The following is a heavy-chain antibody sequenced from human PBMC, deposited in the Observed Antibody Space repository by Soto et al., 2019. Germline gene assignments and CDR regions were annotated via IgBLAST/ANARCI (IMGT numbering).Heavy chain of an antibody. CDR2: IIPIFGTA. CDR1: GFTFSSYP. Sequence: SLKLSCKSSGFTFSSYPIIFVLQSPVQVLYWMGGIIPIFGTANYAQKFQGRVTITADESTSTAYMELSSLRSEDTAVYYCARDLGVVVPAAISGHAFDIWGQGTMVTVSS. V-gene: IGHV1-69*13. D-gene: IGHD2-2*01. CDR3: ARDLGVVVPAAISGHAFDI. J-gene: IGHJ3*02.